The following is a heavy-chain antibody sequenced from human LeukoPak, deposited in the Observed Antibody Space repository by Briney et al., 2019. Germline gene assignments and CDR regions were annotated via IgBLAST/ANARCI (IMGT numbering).Heavy chain of an antibody. CDR3: ARDYDYVWGSYRRHFQH. Sequence: ASVKVSCKASGYTFTSYGISWVRQAPGQGREWMGWISAYNGNTNYAQKLQGRVTMTTDTSTSTAYMELRSLRSDDTAVYYCARDYDYVWGSYRRHFQHRGQGTLVTVSS. D-gene: IGHD3-16*02. V-gene: IGHV1-18*01. CDR2: ISAYNGNT. J-gene: IGHJ1*01. CDR1: GYTFTSYG.